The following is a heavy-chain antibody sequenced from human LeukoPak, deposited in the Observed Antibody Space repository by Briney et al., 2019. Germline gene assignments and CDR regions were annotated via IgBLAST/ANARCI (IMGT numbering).Heavy chain of an antibody. Sequence: PSETLSLTCAVSGYSISSSNWWGWIRQPPGKGLEWIGYIYYGGSTYYNPSLKSRVTMSVDTSKNQVSLKLGSVTAADTAVYYCAGGVDPAAYDYWGQGTLVTVSS. D-gene: IGHD2-2*01. CDR3: AGGVDPAAYDY. CDR1: GYSISSSNW. CDR2: IYYGGST. V-gene: IGHV4-28*03. J-gene: IGHJ4*02.